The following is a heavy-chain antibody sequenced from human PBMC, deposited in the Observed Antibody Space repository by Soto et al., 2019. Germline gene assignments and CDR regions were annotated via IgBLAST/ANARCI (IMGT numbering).Heavy chain of an antibody. D-gene: IGHD1-26*01. Sequence: QVQLVESGGGVVQPGRSLRLSCATSGFIFTNHGWHWVRQAPGKGLEWVSMIWFDGSKEYYADSVKGRFTISRDDSTNTFSLAMNSLRTEDTAVYYCASDRSATGSHAGWFDPWGKGTLVTVSS. CDR3: ASDRSATGSHAGWFDP. V-gene: IGHV3-33*01. CDR2: IWFDGSKE. J-gene: IGHJ5*02. CDR1: GFIFTNHG.